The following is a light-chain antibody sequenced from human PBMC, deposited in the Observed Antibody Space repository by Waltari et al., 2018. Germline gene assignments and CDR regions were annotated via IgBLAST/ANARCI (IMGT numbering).Light chain of an antibody. J-gene: IGLJ3*02. Sequence: QSALTQPRSVSGSPGQSVTISCTGTSSDVGGYNYVSWYQHHPGKAPKCMIYDVTRRPPGGPDRFSGSKSGNTASLTISGLQAEDEADYYCGSYAGSYSWVFGGGTKVTVL. CDR1: SSDVGGYNY. V-gene: IGLV2-11*01. CDR3: GSYAGSYSWV. CDR2: DVT.